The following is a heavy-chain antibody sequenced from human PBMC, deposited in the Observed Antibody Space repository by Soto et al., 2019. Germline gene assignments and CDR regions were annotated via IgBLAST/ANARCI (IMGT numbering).Heavy chain of an antibody. Sequence: EVQLVESGGGLVQPGGSLRLSCAASGFTFSSYWMSWVRQAPGKGLEWVANIKRDGTEIYYVDSVKGRFTISRDNAKNSLYLQMNSLRAEDTAVYYCARLVSAAANDYWGQGALVTVSS. CDR2: IKRDGTEI. CDR1: GFTFSSYW. J-gene: IGHJ4*02. D-gene: IGHD1-26*01. V-gene: IGHV3-7*04. CDR3: ARLVSAAANDY.